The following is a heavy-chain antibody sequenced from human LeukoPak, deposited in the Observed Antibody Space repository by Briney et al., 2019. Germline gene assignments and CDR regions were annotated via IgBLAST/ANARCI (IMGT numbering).Heavy chain of an antibody. CDR3: ARGPTTVNPPYYYYYYYMDV. CDR1: GGSISSYY. Sequence: PSETLSLTCTVSGGSISSYYWSWIRQPAGKGLELIGRIYSSWSTNYNPSLKSRVTMSVDTSKNQFSLKLSSVTAADTAVYYCARGPTTVNPPYYYYYYYMDVWGTGTTVTVSS. J-gene: IGHJ6*03. D-gene: IGHD1-1*01. CDR2: IYSSWST. V-gene: IGHV4-4*07.